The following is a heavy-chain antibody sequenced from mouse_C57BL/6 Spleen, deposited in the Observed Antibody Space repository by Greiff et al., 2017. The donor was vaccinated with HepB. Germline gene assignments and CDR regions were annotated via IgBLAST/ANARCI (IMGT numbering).Heavy chain of an antibody. CDR2: IDPETGGT. CDR1: GYTFTDYE. CDR3: TIESTTVVEDFDY. Sequence: VQLQQSGAELVRPGASVTLSCKASGYTFTDYEMHWVKQTPVHGLEWIGAIDPETGGTAYNQKFKGKAILTADKSSSTAYMELRSLTSEDSAVYYCTIESTTVVEDFDYWGQGTTLTVSS. V-gene: IGHV1-15*01. J-gene: IGHJ2*01. D-gene: IGHD1-1*01.